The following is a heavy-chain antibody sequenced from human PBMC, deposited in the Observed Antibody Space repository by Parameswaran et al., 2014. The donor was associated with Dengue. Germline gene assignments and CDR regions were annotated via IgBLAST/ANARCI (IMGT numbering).Heavy chain of an antibody. V-gene: IGHV4-34*01. D-gene: IGHD3-10*01. CDR3: ARVSIQGANSDY. CDR2: INHSGST. Sequence: RWIRQPPGKGLEWIGEINHSGSTNYNPSLKSRVTISVDTSKNQFSLMLSSVTAADTAVYYCARVSIQGANSDYWGQGTLVTVSS. J-gene: IGHJ4*02.